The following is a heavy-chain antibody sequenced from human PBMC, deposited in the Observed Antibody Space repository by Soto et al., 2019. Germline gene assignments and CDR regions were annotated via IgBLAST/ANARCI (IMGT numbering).Heavy chain of an antibody. CDR2: ISAYNGNT. V-gene: IGHV1-18*01. Sequence: ASVKVSCKASGYTFTIYCISWVRQAPGQGLEWMGWISAYNGNTNYAQKLQGRVTMTTDTSTSTAYMELRSLRSDDTAVYYCARLEVVVAAEAWFDPWGQGTLVTVSS. J-gene: IGHJ5*02. D-gene: IGHD2-15*01. CDR1: GYTFTIYC. CDR3: ARLEVVVAAEAWFDP.